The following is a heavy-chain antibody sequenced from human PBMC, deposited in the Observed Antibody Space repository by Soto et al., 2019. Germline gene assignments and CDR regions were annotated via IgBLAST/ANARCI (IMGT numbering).Heavy chain of an antibody. CDR1: GYTFTSYG. CDR2: ISAYNGNT. D-gene: IGHD6-13*01. CDR3: ARAPGARSSWYDFDY. V-gene: IGHV1-18*01. Sequence: QVQLVQSGAEVKKPGASVKVSCKASGYTFTSYGISWVRQAPGQGLEWMGWISAYNGNTNYAQKRQGRVTMTTDTFTSTAYMELRSLRSDDTAVYYCARAPGARSSWYDFDYWGQGTLVTVSS. J-gene: IGHJ4*02.